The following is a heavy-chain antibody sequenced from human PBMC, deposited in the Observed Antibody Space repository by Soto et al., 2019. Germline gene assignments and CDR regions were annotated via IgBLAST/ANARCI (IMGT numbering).Heavy chain of an antibody. CDR2: IWYDGSNK. CDR1: GFTFSSYG. V-gene: IGHV3-33*01. Sequence: GGSLRLSCAASGFTFSSYGMHWVRQAPGKGLEWVAVIWYDGSNKYYADSVKGRFTISRDNSKNTLYLQMNSLRAEDTAVYYCARGVSPYYYGMDVWGQGTTVTVSS. CDR3: ARGVSPYYYGMDV. J-gene: IGHJ6*02.